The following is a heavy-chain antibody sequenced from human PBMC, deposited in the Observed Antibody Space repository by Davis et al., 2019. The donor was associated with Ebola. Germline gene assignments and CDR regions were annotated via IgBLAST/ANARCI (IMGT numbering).Heavy chain of an antibody. D-gene: IGHD1-26*01. CDR3: ARGLREDYYYYMDV. CDR1: GFTFSSYG. J-gene: IGHJ6*03. Sequence: PGGSLRLSCAASGFTFSSYGMNWVRQAPGKGLEWVSSISSSSTYIYYTDSVEGRFTISRDNAKNSLYLQMNSLRAEDTAVYYCARGLREDYYYYMDVWGKGTTVTVSS. V-gene: IGHV3-21*01. CDR2: ISSSSTYI.